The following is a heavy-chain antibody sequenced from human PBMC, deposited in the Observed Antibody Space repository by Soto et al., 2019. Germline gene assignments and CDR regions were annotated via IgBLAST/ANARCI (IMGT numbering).Heavy chain of an antibody. CDR3: ARLDDYYDSSGYPYPSVNY. V-gene: IGHV3-74*01. CDR1: GFTFSSYW. D-gene: IGHD3-22*01. J-gene: IGHJ4*02. CDR2: INSGGSST. Sequence: AGGSLRLSCAASGFTFSSYWMHWVRQAPGKGLVWVSRINSGGSSTSYADSVKGRFTISRDNAKNTLYLQMNSLRAEDTAVYYCARLDDYYDSSGYPYPSVNYWGQGTLVTVSS.